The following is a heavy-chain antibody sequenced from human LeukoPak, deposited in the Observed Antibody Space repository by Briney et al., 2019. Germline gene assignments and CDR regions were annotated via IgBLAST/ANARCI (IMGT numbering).Heavy chain of an antibody. D-gene: IGHD5-18*01. CDR1: GFTFSGYW. Sequence: PGGSLRLSCAASGFTFSGYWMTWVRQAPGKGLEWVANINTDGSEKNYLDSVKGRFTISRDNTKNSLYLQMNSLRAEDTALYYCARDGYAYGEGDYWGQGTLVTVSS. CDR2: INTDGSEK. CDR3: ARDGYAYGEGDY. V-gene: IGHV3-7*01. J-gene: IGHJ4*02.